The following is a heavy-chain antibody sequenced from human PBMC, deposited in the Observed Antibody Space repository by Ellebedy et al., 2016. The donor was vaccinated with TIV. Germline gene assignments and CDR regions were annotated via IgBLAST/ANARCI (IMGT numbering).Heavy chain of an antibody. CDR2: ISGYNDNT. J-gene: IGHJ4*02. V-gene: IGHV1-18*04. CDR1: GYTFTNYG. D-gene: IGHD4-17*01. CDR3: ARFVDGDYEDY. Sequence: AASVKVSCKASGYTFTNYGISWVRQAPGQGLEWMGWISGYNDNTYSAQKLQGRVTMTTDTSTSTAYIELRSLRSDDTAVYYCARFVDGDYEDYWGQGALVTVSS.